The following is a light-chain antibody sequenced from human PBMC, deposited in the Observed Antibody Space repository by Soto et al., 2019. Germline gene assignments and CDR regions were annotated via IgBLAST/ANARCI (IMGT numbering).Light chain of an antibody. J-gene: IGLJ2*01. Sequence: QLVLTQSPSASASLGASVRLTSTLSSGHRSYTIAWHQQQPEKGPRYLMKLNSDGSHRKGDGIPDRFSGSSSGAERYLIISSLQSEDEADYYCQTWGTGYVVFGGGTKLTVL. CDR2: LNSDGSH. CDR3: QTWGTGYVV. CDR1: SGHRSYT. V-gene: IGLV4-69*01.